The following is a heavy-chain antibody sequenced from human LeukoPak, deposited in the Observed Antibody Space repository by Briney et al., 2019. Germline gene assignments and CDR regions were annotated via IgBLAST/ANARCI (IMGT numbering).Heavy chain of an antibody. D-gene: IGHD2-15*01. Sequence: GGSLRLSCAASGFTFSSYSMNWVRQPPGKGLEWVSSISSSTNYIYYADSVKGRFTISRDNAKNSVYLQMNSLRAEDTAVYYCAGELGYCSGGDYWGQGTLVTVSS. V-gene: IGHV3-21*06. CDR1: GFTFSSYS. J-gene: IGHJ4*02. CDR2: ISSSTNYI. CDR3: AGELGYCSGGDY.